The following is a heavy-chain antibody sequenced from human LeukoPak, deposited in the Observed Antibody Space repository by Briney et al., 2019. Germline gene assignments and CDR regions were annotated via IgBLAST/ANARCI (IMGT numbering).Heavy chain of an antibody. Sequence: ASVKVSCKAPGYTFTGYYMHWVRQAPGQGLEWMGWINPNSGGTNYAQKFQGRVTMTRDTSISTAYMELSRLRSDDTAVYYCARDLLDYDILTGYYRHLAFDTWGQGTMVTVSS. CDR3: ARDLLDYDILTGYYRHLAFDT. V-gene: IGHV1-2*02. J-gene: IGHJ3*02. CDR1: GYTFTGYY. D-gene: IGHD3-9*01. CDR2: INPNSGGT.